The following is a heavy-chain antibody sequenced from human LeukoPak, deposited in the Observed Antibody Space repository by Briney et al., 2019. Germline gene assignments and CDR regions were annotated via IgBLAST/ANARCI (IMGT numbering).Heavy chain of an antibody. V-gene: IGHV4-34*01. CDR3: ARADLEIDAFDI. CDR1: GGSVSGYY. J-gene: IGHJ3*02. CDR2: INHSGST. D-gene: IGHD3-3*01. Sequence: SETLSLTCSVYGGSVSGYYWSWIRQPPGKGMEWIGEINHSGSTNYNPSLKSRVTISVDTSKNQFSLKLSSVAAADTAVYYCARADLEIDAFDIWGQGTMVTVSS.